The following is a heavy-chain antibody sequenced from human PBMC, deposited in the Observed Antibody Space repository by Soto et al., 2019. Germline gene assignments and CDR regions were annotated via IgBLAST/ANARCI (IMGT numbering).Heavy chain of an antibody. D-gene: IGHD3-22*01. J-gene: IGHJ4*02. V-gene: IGHV1-3*01. CDR3: ARGYDSSGYYY. CDR1: GSTFTSYP. Sequence: ASVEVSCTASGSTFTSYPTHWVRQAPGQRLAWMGWIDAGKGNTKYSQKFRGRVTFTTGTSASTAYMDLSSRRAEDTAVYYCARGYDSSGYYYWGQGTLVNVSS. CDR2: IDAGKGNT.